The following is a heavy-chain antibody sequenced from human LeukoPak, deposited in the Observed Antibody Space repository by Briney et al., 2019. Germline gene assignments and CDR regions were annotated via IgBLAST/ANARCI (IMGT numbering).Heavy chain of an antibody. J-gene: IGHJ4*02. CDR1: GFTFSSYA. Sequence: PGGSLRLSCAASGFTFSSYAMHWVRQAPGKGLEWVAVISYDGSNKYYADSVKGRFTISRDNSKNTLYLQMNSLRAEDTAVYYCARDRRVVVVTAIVDYWGQGTLVTVSS. V-gene: IGHV3-30*04. D-gene: IGHD2-21*02. CDR2: ISYDGSNK. CDR3: ARDRRVVVVTAIVDY.